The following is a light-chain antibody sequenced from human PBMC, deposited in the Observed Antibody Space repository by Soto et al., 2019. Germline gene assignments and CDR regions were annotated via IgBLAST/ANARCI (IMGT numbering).Light chain of an antibody. CDR2: EVT. CDR3: SSYTSSSTYA. CDR1: SLDVGAYKY. J-gene: IGLJ1*01. V-gene: IGLV2-14*01. Sequence: QSVLTQPDSVSGSPGQSITISCTGTSLDVGAYKYVSWYQQHPGKAPKLMIYEVTNRPSGVSNRFYGSKSGNTASLTISGLQAEDEAEYYCSSYTSSSTYAFGTGTKVTVL.